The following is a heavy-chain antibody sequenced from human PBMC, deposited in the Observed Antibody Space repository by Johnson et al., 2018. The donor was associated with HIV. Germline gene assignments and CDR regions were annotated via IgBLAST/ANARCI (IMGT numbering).Heavy chain of an antibody. CDR2: INWNGGRT. V-gene: IGHV3-20*04. D-gene: IGHD1-26*01. CDR1: GFTFDDYG. Sequence: VQLVESGGGVVRPGGSLRVSCAASGFTFDDYGMSWVRQAPGKGLEWVSGINWNGGRTGYTDSVNGRFTISSDNARNSLYLQMNSLRAEDTALYYCARTLKWELGLPDWDAFDIWGQGTMVTVSS. CDR3: ARTLKWELGLPDWDAFDI. J-gene: IGHJ3*02.